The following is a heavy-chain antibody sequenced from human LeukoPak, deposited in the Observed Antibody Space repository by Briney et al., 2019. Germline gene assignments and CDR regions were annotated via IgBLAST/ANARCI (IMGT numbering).Heavy chain of an antibody. V-gene: IGHV3-66*01. J-gene: IGHJ3*02. D-gene: IGHD3-22*01. CDR3: ARDSKYYYDSSGYYAFDI. CDR1: GFTVSSNY. Sequence: PGGSLRLSCAASGFTVSSNYMSWVRQAPGKGLEWVSVIYSGGSTYYADSVKGRFTISRDNSKNTLYLQMNSLRAEDTAVYYCARDSKYYYDSSGYYAFDIWGQGTMVTVSS. CDR2: IYSGGST.